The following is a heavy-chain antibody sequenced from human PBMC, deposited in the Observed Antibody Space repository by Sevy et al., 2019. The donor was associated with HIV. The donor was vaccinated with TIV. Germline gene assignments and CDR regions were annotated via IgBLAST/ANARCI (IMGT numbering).Heavy chain of an antibody. CDR1: GFTFSSYS. J-gene: IGHJ3*02. D-gene: IGHD2-15*01. CDR2: ISSSSSYI. Sequence: GGSLRLSCAASGFTFSSYSMNWVRQAPGKGLEWVSSISSSSSYIYYADSVKGRFTISRDNAKNSLYLQINSLRAEDTAVYYCARDLMVVAATTDAFDIWGQGTMVTVSS. V-gene: IGHV3-21*01. CDR3: ARDLMVVAATTDAFDI.